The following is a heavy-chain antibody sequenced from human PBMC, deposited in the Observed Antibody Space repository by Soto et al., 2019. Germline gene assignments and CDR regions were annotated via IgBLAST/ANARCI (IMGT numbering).Heavy chain of an antibody. CDR3: ASGLLRFLEWFPFFY. V-gene: IGHV3-23*01. CDR2: ISGSGGST. CDR1: GFTFSSYA. J-gene: IGHJ4*02. D-gene: IGHD3-3*01. Sequence: GGSLRLSCAASGFTFSSYAMSWARQAPGKGLEWVSAISGSGGSTYYADSVKGRFTISRDNSKNTLYLQMNSLRAEDTAVYYCASGLLRFLEWFPFFYWGQGTLVTVSS.